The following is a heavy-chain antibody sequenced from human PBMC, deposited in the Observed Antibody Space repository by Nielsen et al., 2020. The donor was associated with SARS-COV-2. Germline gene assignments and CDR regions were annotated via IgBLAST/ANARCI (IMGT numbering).Heavy chain of an antibody. Sequence: WIRQPPGKGLEWVSVIYSCGSTYYADSVKGRFTISRDNSKNTLYLQMNSLRAEDTAVYYCARAGARTIFGVVIADYGMDVWGQGTTVTVSS. CDR2: IYSCGST. J-gene: IGHJ6*02. CDR3: ARAGARTIFGVVIADYGMDV. V-gene: IGHV3-66*03. D-gene: IGHD3-3*01.